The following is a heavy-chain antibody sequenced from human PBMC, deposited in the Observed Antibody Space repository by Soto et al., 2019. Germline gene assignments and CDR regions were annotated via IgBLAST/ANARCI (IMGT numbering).Heavy chain of an antibody. D-gene: IGHD3-22*01. CDR3: ANYYDSSGYPHGFFQH. CDR1: GLTFSNYA. Sequence: EVQLLESGGGLVQPGGFLRLSCAASGLTFSNYAMSWVRQAPGKGLEWVSSIGGRGDNTYYAESVEGRFTISRDISKKALYLHMNSLRVDDTAIYYCANYYDSSGYPHGFFQHWGQGTLVTVSS. CDR2: IGGRGDNT. J-gene: IGHJ1*01. V-gene: IGHV3-23*01.